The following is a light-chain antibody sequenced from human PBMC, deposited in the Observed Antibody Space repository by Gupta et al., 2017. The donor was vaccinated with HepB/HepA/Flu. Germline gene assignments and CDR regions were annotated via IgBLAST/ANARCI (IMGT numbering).Light chain of an antibody. J-gene: IGKJ2*01. V-gene: IGKV1-39*01. CDR1: QSIRTS. CDR2: SAS. Sequence: DIQMTQSPSSLSASVGDRVSITCRASQSIRTSVNWYQQTPGKAPKLLIYSASGLQSGLPARFSGRGSGTEFTLTISVLQPEDFATYCCQQSDSIPFNFGQGTKLDIK. CDR3: QQSDSIPFN.